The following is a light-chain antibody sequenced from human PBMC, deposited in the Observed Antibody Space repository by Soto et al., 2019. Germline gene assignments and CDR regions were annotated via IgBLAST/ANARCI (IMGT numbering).Light chain of an antibody. CDR1: QAIKDD. CDR2: RSS. J-gene: IGKJ2*01. V-gene: IGKV1-6*01. CDR3: LQDYNYPYT. Sequence: AIQMTQSPSSLSASVGDRVNITCRASQAIKDDLVWYQQRPGKAPKLLVYRSSRLQNGVPSRFSGSGSGTDFTLTISSLQPEDFATHYCLQDYNYPYTFGQGTKLEI.